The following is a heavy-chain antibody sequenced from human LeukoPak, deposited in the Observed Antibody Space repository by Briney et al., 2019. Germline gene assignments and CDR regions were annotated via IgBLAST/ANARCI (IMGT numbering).Heavy chain of an antibody. J-gene: IGHJ4*02. CDR3: ARERAARLCDY. CDR1: RYTFSSYW. CDR2: INTDGSST. D-gene: IGHD6-6*01. Sequence: GGSLRLSCAASRYTFSSYWMHWVRQGPGKGLVWVSRINTDGSSTTYADSAKGRFTISRDNAKNTLYLQMNSLRAGDTAVYYCARERAARLCDYWGQGTVVSVSS. V-gene: IGHV3-74*01.